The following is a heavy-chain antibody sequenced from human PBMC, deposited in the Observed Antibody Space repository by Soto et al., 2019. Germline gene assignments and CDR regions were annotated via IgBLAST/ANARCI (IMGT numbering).Heavy chain of an antibody. CDR2: ISAYNGNT. Sequence: ASVKVSCKASGYTFTSYGISWVRQAPGQGLEWMGWISAYNGNTNYAQKLQGRVTMTTDTSTSTAYMELRSLRSDDTAVYYCARDRVLLWFGDTPGYFDYWGQGTLVTVSS. J-gene: IGHJ4*02. CDR1: GYTFTSYG. CDR3: ARDRVLLWFGDTPGYFDY. V-gene: IGHV1-18*01. D-gene: IGHD3-10*01.